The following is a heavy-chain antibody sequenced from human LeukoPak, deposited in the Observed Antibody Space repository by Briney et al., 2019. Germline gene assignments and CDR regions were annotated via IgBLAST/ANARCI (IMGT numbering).Heavy chain of an antibody. CDR3: ARVYCSSTSYRLGYYFDY. J-gene: IGHJ4*02. V-gene: IGHV3-21*01. D-gene: IGHD2-2*01. CDR2: ISSSSSYI. Sequence: GGSLRLSCAASGFTFSSYSMNWVRQAPGKGLEWVSSISSSSSYIYYADSVKGRFTISRDNAKNSLYLQMNSLRAEDTAVYYCARVYCSSTSYRLGYYFDYWGQGTLVTVSS. CDR1: GFTFSSYS.